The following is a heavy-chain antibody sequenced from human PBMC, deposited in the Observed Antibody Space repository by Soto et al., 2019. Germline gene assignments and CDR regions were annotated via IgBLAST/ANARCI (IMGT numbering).Heavy chain of an antibody. Sequence: GGSLRLSCAASGFTFSSYAMSWVRHAPGKGLEWVSAISGSGGSTYYADSVKGRFTISRGNAKNSLYLQMNSLRAEDTAVYYCAFGGESRYYYYGMDVWGQGTTVTVSS. D-gene: IGHD3-10*01. CDR2: ISGSGGST. J-gene: IGHJ6*02. CDR1: GFTFSSYA. V-gene: IGHV3-23*01. CDR3: AFGGESRYYYYGMDV.